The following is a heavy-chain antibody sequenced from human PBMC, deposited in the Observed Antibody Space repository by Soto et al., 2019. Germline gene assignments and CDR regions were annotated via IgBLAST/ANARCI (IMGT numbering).Heavy chain of an antibody. CDR1: GFTFSNFN. J-gene: IGHJ4*02. CDR2: ISSSSSTI. Sequence: GGSLRLSCAASGFTFSNFNMNWVRQAPGKGLEWVSYISSSSSTIYCADSVKGRFTISRDNAKNSLYLQMNSLRDEDTAVYYCARFWDSWGQGTLVTVSS. CDR3: ARFWDS. D-gene: IGHD3-3*01. V-gene: IGHV3-48*02.